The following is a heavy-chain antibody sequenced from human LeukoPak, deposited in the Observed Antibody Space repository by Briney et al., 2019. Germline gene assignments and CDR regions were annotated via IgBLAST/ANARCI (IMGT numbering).Heavy chain of an antibody. V-gene: IGHV4-59*01. J-gene: IGHJ5*01. Sequence: SETLSLTCTVSGGSISSYYWSWIRQPPGKGLEWIGYIYSSGSTNYNPSLRSRVTISVDTSRNHLSLKLSSVTAADTALYYCARGRWLQLPDSWSQGTLVTVSS. D-gene: IGHD5-24*01. CDR2: IYSSGST. CDR3: ARGRWLQLPDS. CDR1: GGSISSYY.